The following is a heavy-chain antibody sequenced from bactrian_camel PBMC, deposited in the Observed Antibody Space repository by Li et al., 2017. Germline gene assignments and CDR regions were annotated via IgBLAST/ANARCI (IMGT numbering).Heavy chain of an antibody. D-gene: IGHD2*01. V-gene: IGHV3S1*01. CDR2: ILTGGGPA. J-gene: IGHJ4*01. CDR3: APVVSNF. Sequence: VQLVESGGGLVRPGGSLRLSCVASVFTLPRMAWFRQAPGKEREGVAAILTGGGPAYYADSVKGRFTISRDNAKNTLYLQMDSVKSEDTATYFCAPVVSNFWGQGTQVTVS. CDR1: VFTLPR.